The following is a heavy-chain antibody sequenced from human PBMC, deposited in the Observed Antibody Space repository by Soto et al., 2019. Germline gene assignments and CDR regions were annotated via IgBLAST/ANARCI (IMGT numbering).Heavy chain of an antibody. D-gene: IGHD3-9*01. CDR1: GGPISSGNYY. CDR3: ARGNWGYFDIDY. CDR2: ISYGGST. V-gene: IGHV4-30-4*01. J-gene: IGHJ4*01. Sequence: PSETLSLTCTVSGGPISSGNYYWSWIRQPPGKGLEWIGFISYGGSTYYSASLKSRFTISVDTSKNQFSLNLSFVTAADTAVYYCARGNWGYFDIDYWAHGTLVTGSS.